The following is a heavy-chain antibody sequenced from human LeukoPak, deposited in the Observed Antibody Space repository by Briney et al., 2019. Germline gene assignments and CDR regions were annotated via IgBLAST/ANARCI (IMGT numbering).Heavy chain of an antibody. CDR1: GDSVSSNSAA. Sequence: SQTLSLTCAISGDSVSSNSAAWNWIRQSPSRGLEWLGRTYYRSKWYNDYAVPVKSRITINPDTSKNQFSLQLNSVTPEDTAVYYCARDRGISSSWDRRGSPDYYYYMDVWGKGTTVTISS. CDR3: ARDRGISSSWDRRGSPDYYYYMDV. V-gene: IGHV6-1*01. J-gene: IGHJ6*03. CDR2: TYYRSKWYN. D-gene: IGHD6-13*01.